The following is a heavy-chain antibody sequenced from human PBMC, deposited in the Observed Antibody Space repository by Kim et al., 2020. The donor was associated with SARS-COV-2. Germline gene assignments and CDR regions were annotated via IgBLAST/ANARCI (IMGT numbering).Heavy chain of an antibody. J-gene: IGHJ5*02. D-gene: IGHD6-19*01. CDR2: IDHSGST. V-gene: IGHV4-4*02. CDR1: GGPISSSSW. Sequence: SETLSLTCAVSGGPISSSSWWSWVRQFPGKGLEWIGEIDHSGSTNYNASLKSRVTISVDKSKNQFSLKLRSVTAADTAVYYCARGVSSAWTLRAWFDPWGQGTLVTVSS. CDR3: ARGVSSAWTLRAWFDP.